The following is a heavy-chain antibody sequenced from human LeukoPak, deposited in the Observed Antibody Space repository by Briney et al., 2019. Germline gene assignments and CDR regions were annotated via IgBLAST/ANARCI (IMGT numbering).Heavy chain of an antibody. Sequence: SVKVSCTASGGTFSSYAISWVRQAPGQGLEWMGRIIPILGIANYAQKFQGRVTITADKSTSTAYMELSSLRSEDTAVYYCARRHGSIAAAAQMDVWGQGTTVTVSS. V-gene: IGHV1-69*04. D-gene: IGHD6-13*01. J-gene: IGHJ6*02. CDR1: GGTFSSYA. CDR3: ARRHGSIAAAAQMDV. CDR2: IIPILGIA.